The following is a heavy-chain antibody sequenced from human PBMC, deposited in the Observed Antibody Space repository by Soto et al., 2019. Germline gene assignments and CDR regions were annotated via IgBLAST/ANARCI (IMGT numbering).Heavy chain of an antibody. CDR3: ARDLEYYGSGSYRSAYDNWFDP. CDR2: IYYSGST. J-gene: IGHJ5*02. Sequence: PSETLSLTCTVSGGSISSGGYYWSWIRQHPGKGLEWIGYIYYSGSTYYNPSLKSRVTISVDTSKNQFSLKLSSVTAADTAVYYCARDLEYYGSGSYRSAYDNWFDPWGQGTLVTVSS. CDR1: GGSISSGGYY. V-gene: IGHV4-31*03. D-gene: IGHD3-10*01.